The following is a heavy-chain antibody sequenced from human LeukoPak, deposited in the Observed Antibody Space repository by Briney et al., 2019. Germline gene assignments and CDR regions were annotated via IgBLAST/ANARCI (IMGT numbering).Heavy chain of an antibody. J-gene: IGHJ5*02. Sequence: TSETLSLTCTVSGGSISSYYWSWIRQPPGKGLEWIGYIYYSGSTNYNPSLKSRVTISVDTSKNQFSLKLSSVTAADTAVYYCARDPVQWLVNNWFDPWGQGTLVTVSS. CDR1: GGSISSYY. CDR3: ARDPVQWLVNNWFDP. D-gene: IGHD6-19*01. V-gene: IGHV4-59*12. CDR2: IYYSGST.